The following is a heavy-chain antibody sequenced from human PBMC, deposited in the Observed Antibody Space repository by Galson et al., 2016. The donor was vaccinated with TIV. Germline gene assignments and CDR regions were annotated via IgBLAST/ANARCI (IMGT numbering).Heavy chain of an antibody. CDR3: ASGVVAHTYYFYGMDV. D-gene: IGHD2-15*01. V-gene: IGHV3-30*02. J-gene: IGHJ6*02. CDR1: GFTFSSFG. CDR2: IRYDGSRR. Sequence: SLRLSCAASGFTFSSFGMHWVRQAPGKGLEWVALIRYDGSRRYYADSVKGRFTISRDDSKNTLYLQMNGLRRDDSAVYYCASGVVAHTYYFYGMDVLGQGTTVTVSS.